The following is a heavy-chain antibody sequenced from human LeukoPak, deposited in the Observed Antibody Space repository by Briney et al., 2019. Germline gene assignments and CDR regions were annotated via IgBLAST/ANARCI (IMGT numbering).Heavy chain of an antibody. J-gene: IGHJ4*02. V-gene: IGHV1-69*13. D-gene: IGHD4-23*01. CDR2: IIPIFGTA. CDR1: GYTFTGYY. CDR3: ARGWLAETTVVTPYNY. Sequence: SVKVSCKASGYTFTGYYMHWVRQAPGQGLEWMGGIIPIFGTANYAQKFQDRVTITAVESMSTVYMELSSLRSEDTAVYYCARGWLAETTVVTPYNYWGQGTLVTVSS.